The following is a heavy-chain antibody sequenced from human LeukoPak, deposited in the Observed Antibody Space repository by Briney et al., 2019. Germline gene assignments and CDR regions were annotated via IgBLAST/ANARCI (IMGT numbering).Heavy chain of an antibody. V-gene: IGHV3-23*01. CDR2: ISGSGASS. CDR3: SKVWAYDSSGYYPFDY. J-gene: IGHJ4*02. Sequence: PGGSLRLSCAASGFTFSSYGMSWVRQAPGKGLEWVSGISGSGASSYYADSVKGLFTISRDNSKNTLYLQMNSLRAEDTAVYYCSKVWAYDSSGYYPFDYWGQGTLVTVSS. CDR1: GFTFSSYG. D-gene: IGHD3-22*01.